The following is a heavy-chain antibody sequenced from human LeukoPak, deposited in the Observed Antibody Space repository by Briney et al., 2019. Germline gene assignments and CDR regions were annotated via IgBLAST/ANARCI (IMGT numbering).Heavy chain of an antibody. D-gene: IGHD1-26*01. CDR2: IAPSSNYI. CDR1: GFIFSDYY. Sequence: GGSLRLSCAASGFIFSDYYMTWVRLTPGTGLEWISYIAPSSNYINYAASVKGRFTVSRDNSRNSVYLQMNSLRAEDTAVYYCSRDPRLVDFWGQGTPVTVSS. CDR3: SRDPRLVDF. V-gene: IGHV3-11*05. J-gene: IGHJ4*02.